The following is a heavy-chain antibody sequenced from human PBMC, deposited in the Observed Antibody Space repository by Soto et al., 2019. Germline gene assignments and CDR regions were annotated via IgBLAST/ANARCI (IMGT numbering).Heavy chain of an antibody. Sequence: SETLSLTCAVYGGSFSGHSWTWIRQSPGKGLEWIGDINHSGRVNYSPSLKSRVTISLDTSKNQFSLTLSAVTAADTAMYYCSTRAYDTNGYYRFDPWGEGALATVYS. J-gene: IGHJ5*01. V-gene: IGHV4-34*01. D-gene: IGHD3-22*01. CDR3: STRAYDTNGYYRFDP. CDR1: GGSFSGHS. CDR2: INHSGRV.